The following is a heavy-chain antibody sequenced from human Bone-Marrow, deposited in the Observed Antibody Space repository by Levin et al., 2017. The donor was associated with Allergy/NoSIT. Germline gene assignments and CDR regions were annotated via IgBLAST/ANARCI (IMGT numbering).Heavy chain of an antibody. V-gene: IGHV3-66*01. Sequence: LSLTCAASGFTVSSNYMNWVRQAPGKGLEWVSVIYSGGSTYYADSVKGRFTISRDNSKNTLYLQMSSLRAEDTAVYYCATDRAYCSNTTCYLPDAFDIWGQGTMVTVSS. CDR3: ATDRAYCSNTTCYLPDAFDI. J-gene: IGHJ3*02. D-gene: IGHD2-2*01. CDR2: IYSGGST. CDR1: GFTVSSNY.